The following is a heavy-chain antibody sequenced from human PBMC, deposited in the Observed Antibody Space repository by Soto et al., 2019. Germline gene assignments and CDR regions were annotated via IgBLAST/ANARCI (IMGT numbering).Heavy chain of an antibody. V-gene: IGHV4-31*03. Sequence: QVQLQESGPGLVKPSQTLSLTCTVSGGSISSGGYYWSWIRQHPGKGLEWIGYIYYSGSTYYNPSLKSRVTISVDPSKNQFSRKRGSVTAADTAVYYCARGPGATVTAFDYGGQGTLVTVSS. J-gene: IGHJ4*02. D-gene: IGHD4-17*01. CDR3: ARGPGATVTAFDY. CDR2: IYYSGST. CDR1: GGSISSGGYY.